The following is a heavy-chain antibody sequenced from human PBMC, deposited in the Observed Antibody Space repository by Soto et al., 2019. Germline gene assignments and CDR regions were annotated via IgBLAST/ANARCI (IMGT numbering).Heavy chain of an antibody. J-gene: IGHJ3*02. CDR1: GYIFTSYG. CDR3: ARDVFSMIVVVITPHDAFDI. Sequence: QVQLVQSGAEVKKPGASVKVSCKASGYIFTSYGISWVRQAPGQGLEWMGWISAYNGNTNYAQKLQGRVTMTTDTSTSTAYMGLRSLRSDDTAVYYCARDVFSMIVVVITPHDAFDIWGQGTMVTVSS. D-gene: IGHD3-22*01. CDR2: ISAYNGNT. V-gene: IGHV1-18*01.